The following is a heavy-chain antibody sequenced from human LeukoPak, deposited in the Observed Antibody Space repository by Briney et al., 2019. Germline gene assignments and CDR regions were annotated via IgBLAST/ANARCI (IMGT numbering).Heavy chain of an antibody. D-gene: IGHD3-10*01. CDR2: IDSDGRST. Sequence: GGSLRLSCAASGFTFSSYWMHWVRQAPGKGLVWVSRIDSDGRSTTYADSVKGRFTISGDNAKNTLYLQMNSLRAEDTAVYYCARGGLWFGAFLDSWGQGTLVTVSS. J-gene: IGHJ4*02. CDR1: GFTFSSYW. CDR3: ARGGLWFGAFLDS. V-gene: IGHV3-74*01.